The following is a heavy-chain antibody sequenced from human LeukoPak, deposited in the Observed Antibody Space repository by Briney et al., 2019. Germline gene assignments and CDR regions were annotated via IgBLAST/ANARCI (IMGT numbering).Heavy chain of an antibody. D-gene: IGHD4-17*01. CDR2: INPSGGST. V-gene: IGHV1-46*01. Sequence: GASVKVSCKASGYTFTSYYMHWVRQAPGQGLEWMGIINPSGGSTSYAQKFQGRVTMTRDMSTSTVYMELSSLRSEDTAVYYCARATTTVTSFDYWGKGTLVTVSS. CDR3: ARATTTVTSFDY. J-gene: IGHJ4*02. CDR1: GYTFTSYY.